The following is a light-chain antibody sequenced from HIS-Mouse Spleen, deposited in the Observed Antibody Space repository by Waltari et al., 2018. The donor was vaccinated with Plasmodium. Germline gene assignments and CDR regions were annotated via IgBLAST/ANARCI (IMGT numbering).Light chain of an antibody. CDR3: CSYAGSYTWV. CDR2: DVS. V-gene: IGLV2-11*01. J-gene: IGLJ3*02. Sequence: QSALTQPRPVSGSPGQPVTISCTGTSSDVGGYNYVAWYHQHPGKAPTLMIYDVSTRPSGVPDRFSGSKSGNTASLTISGLQAEDEADYYCCSYAGSYTWVFGGGTKLTVL. CDR1: SSDVGGYNY.